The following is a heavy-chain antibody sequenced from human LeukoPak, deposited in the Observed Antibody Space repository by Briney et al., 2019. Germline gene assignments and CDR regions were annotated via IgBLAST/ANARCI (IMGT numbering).Heavy chain of an antibody. Sequence: GGSLRLSCAASGFTFSSYGMHWVRQAPGKGLEWVAFIRYGGSNKYYADSVKGRFTISRDNSKNTLYLQMNSLRAEDTAVYYCAKEFAVVGWLRLDYYYYMDVWGKGTTVTISS. CDR1: GFTFSSYG. CDR3: AKEFAVVGWLRLDYYYYMDV. J-gene: IGHJ6*03. D-gene: IGHD5-12*01. V-gene: IGHV3-30*02. CDR2: IRYGGSNK.